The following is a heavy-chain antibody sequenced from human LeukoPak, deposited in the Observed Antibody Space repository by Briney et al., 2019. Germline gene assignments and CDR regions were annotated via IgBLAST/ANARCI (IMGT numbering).Heavy chain of an antibody. J-gene: IGHJ4*02. CDR3: ARAEPYYYDSSGYYYEPPLDY. V-gene: IGHV4-39*07. Sequence: PSETLSLTCTVSGGSISSSSYYWGWIRQPPGKGLEWIGSIYYSGSTYYNPSLKSRVTISVDTSKNQFSLNLSSVTAADTAVYYCARAEPYYYDSSGYYYEPPLDYWGQGTLVTVSS. D-gene: IGHD3-22*01. CDR2: IYYSGST. CDR1: GGSISSSSYY.